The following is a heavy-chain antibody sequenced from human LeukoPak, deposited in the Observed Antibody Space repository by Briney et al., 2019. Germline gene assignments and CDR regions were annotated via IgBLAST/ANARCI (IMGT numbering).Heavy chain of an antibody. Sequence: SETLSLTCTVSGGSISSYYWSWIRQPPGKGLEWIGYIYYSGSTNYNPSLKSRVTISVDTSKNQFSLKLSSVTAADTAVYYCARVVDYYDSSGYLHYFDYWGQGTLVTVSS. D-gene: IGHD3-22*01. CDR3: ARVVDYYDSSGYLHYFDY. J-gene: IGHJ4*02. CDR2: IYYSGST. CDR1: GGSISSYY. V-gene: IGHV4-59*01.